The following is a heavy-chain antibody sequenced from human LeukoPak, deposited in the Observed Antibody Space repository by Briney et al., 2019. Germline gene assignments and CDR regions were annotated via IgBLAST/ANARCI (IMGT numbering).Heavy chain of an antibody. CDR3: TRAPSGSREDY. J-gene: IGHJ4*02. V-gene: IGHV3-72*01. D-gene: IGHD1-26*01. Sequence: GGSLRLSCAASGFIFSDHYMDWVRQAPGKGLKWVGRTRDKANSHTTEYAASVKGRFTISRDDSKNSLYLQMNSLKTEDTAVYYCTRAPSGSREDYWGQGTLVTVSS. CDR1: GFIFSDHY. CDR2: TRDKANSHTT.